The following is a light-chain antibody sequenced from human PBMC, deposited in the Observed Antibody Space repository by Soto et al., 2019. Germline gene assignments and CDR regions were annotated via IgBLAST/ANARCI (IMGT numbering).Light chain of an antibody. Sequence: QSALTQPRSVSGSPGQSVTISCTGTSSDVGGYNYVSWYQQHPGKAPKLMIYDVSKRPSGVPDRFSGSKSGNRASLTISGLQAEDEADYYCCSYAGTYTCFGTGTKLTVL. V-gene: IGLV2-11*01. J-gene: IGLJ1*01. CDR3: CSYAGTYTC. CDR2: DVS. CDR1: SSDVGGYNY.